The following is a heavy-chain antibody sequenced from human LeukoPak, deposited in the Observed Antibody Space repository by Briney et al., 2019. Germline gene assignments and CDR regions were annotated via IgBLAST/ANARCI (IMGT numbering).Heavy chain of an antibody. D-gene: IGHD3-10*01. CDR3: AKDSLWFGESIDFDY. Sequence: GGSLRLSCAASGFTFDDYAMHWVRQAPGKGLEWVSGISWNSGSIGYADSVKGRFTISRDNSKNTLYLQMDSLRAEDTAVYYCAKDSLWFGESIDFDYWGQGTLVTVSS. J-gene: IGHJ4*02. V-gene: IGHV3-9*01. CDR1: GFTFDDYA. CDR2: ISWNSGSI.